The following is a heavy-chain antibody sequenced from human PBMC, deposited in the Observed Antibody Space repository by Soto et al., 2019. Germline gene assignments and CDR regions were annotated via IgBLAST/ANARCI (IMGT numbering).Heavy chain of an antibody. J-gene: IGHJ6*02. CDR1: GFPCSSYA. CDR2: ISYDGSNK. Sequence: GGALKLSCVASGFPCSSYAMHWVRQAPGKGLEWVAVISYDGSNKYYADSVKGRFTISRDNSKNTLYLQMNSLRAEDTAVYYCARALLIWYSSDLRNGGMDVWGQGTTFPVPS. V-gene: IGHV3-30-3*01. D-gene: IGHD6-25*01. CDR3: ARALLIWYSSDLRNGGMDV.